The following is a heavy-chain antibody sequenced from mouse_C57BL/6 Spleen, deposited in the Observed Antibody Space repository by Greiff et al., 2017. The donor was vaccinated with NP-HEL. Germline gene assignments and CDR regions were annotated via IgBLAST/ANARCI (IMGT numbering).Heavy chain of an antibody. D-gene: IGHD2-4*01. CDR3: AKLYDYEAWFAY. V-gene: IGHV5-4*03. CDR2: ISDGGSYH. CDR1: GFTFSSYA. J-gene: IGHJ3*01. Sequence: EVMLVESGGGLVKPGGSLKLSCAASGFTFSSYAMSWVRQPPEKRLEWVATISDGGSYHYYPDNVKGRFSISRDNAKNNRYLQMSHLKSEDTAMYYCAKLYDYEAWFAYWGQGTLGTVSA.